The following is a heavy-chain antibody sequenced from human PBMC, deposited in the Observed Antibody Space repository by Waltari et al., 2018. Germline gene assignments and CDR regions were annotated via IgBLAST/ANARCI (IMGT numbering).Heavy chain of an antibody. CDR1: GFTFSSYG. CDR3: ARDLWTFLSDYYGMDV. Sequence: QVQLVQSGGGVVQPGRYLRLSCVASGFTFSSYGMHWVRQAPGKGLVCVAVIWYCVSTKCYADSVNGLFTISSGKGGTTLYLDMNSLSDEDSAVYYCARDLWTFLSDYYGMDVWGQGTTVTVS. V-gene: IGHV3-33*01. J-gene: IGHJ6*02. D-gene: IGHD2-21*01. CDR2: IWYCVSTK.